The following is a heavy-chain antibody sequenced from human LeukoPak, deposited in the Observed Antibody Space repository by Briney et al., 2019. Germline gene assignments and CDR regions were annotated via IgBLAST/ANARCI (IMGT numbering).Heavy chain of an antibody. D-gene: IGHD1-26*01. J-gene: IGHJ4*02. CDR3: ARAIPVGADSYYFDY. CDR1: GVSISSGDYY. CDR2: IYHSGST. V-gene: IGHV4-31*03. Sequence: SQTLSLTCTVSGVSISSGDYYWTWIRQHPGKGLEWIVYIYHSGSTYYNPSLRSRLTISVDTSENQFSLKLSSVTAADTAVYYCARAIPVGADSYYFDYWGQGTLVTVSS.